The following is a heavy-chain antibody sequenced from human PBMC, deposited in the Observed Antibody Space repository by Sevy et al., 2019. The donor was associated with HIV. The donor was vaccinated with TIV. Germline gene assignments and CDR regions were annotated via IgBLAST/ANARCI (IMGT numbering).Heavy chain of an antibody. CDR2: IYPGDSDT. CDR1: GYSFTSYW. CDR3: ARHGQGYSSSWSTYYYYGMDV. D-gene: IGHD6-13*01. V-gene: IGHV5-51*01. Sequence: GEALKISCKGSGYSFTSYWIGWVRQMPGKGLEWMGIIYPGDSDTRHSPSFQGQVTISADKSISTAYLQWSSLKASDTAMYYCARHGQGYSSSWSTYYYYGMDVWGQGTTVTVSS. J-gene: IGHJ6*02.